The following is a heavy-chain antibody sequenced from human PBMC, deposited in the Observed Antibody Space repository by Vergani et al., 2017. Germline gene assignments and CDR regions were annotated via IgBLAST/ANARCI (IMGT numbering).Heavy chain of an antibody. Sequence: QVQLVQSGSELKKPGASVKVSCKASGYTLTSYATNWVRQAPGPGLEWMGWINTNTGNPTYAQGFTGRFVFSLDTPVSTAYLQISSLKAEDTSVYYCARRDSSGWYTPDYWGQGTLVTVSS. D-gene: IGHD6-19*01. J-gene: IGHJ4*02. CDR3: ARRDSSGWYTPDY. CDR2: INTNTGNP. V-gene: IGHV7-4-1*02. CDR1: GYTLTSYA.